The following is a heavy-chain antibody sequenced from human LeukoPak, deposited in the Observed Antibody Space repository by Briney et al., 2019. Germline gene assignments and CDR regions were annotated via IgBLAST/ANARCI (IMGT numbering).Heavy chain of an antibody. J-gene: IGHJ3*02. Sequence: SETLSLTCAVYGGSSTPYYWSWIRQPPGKGLEWIGEINHSRSTNYNPSLKSRVTISVDTSKNQFSLKLSSVTAADAAVYYCARMGSYSSSWCDIWGQGIMVTVSS. CDR3: ARMGSYSSSWCDI. V-gene: IGHV4-34*01. D-gene: IGHD6-13*01. CDR2: INHSRST. CDR1: GGSSTPYY.